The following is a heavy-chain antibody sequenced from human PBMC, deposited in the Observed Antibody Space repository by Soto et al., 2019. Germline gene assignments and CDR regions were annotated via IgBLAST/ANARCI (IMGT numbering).Heavy chain of an antibody. V-gene: IGHV1-18*01. J-gene: IGHJ4*02. CDR2: ISDDQDNT. CDR3: ARVGYRDPTQFEY. D-gene: IGHD3-16*02. CDR1: GYSFTKYG. Sequence: QVQLVQSGAEVHKPGASVKVSCKASGYSFTKYGISWVRQAPGQGLEWMGWISDDQDNTNYAQKFQGRVTMTTDTSTSTVYLELRSLRTDDTAVYYCARVGYRDPTQFEYWGQRTLVTVSS.